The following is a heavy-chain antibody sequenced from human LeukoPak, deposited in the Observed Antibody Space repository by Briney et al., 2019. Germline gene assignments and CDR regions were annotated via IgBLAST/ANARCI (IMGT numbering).Heavy chain of an antibody. CDR2: ISAYNGNT. D-gene: IGHD2-2*01. Sequence: ASVKVSCKASGYTFTSYGISWVRQAPGQGLEWMGWISAYNGNTNYAQKLQGRVTMTTDTSTSTAYSELRSLRSDDTAVYYCARDWGGIVVVPAAILVARPFDYWGQGTLVTVSS. J-gene: IGHJ4*02. V-gene: IGHV1-18*01. CDR1: GYTFTSYG. CDR3: ARDWGGIVVVPAAILVARPFDY.